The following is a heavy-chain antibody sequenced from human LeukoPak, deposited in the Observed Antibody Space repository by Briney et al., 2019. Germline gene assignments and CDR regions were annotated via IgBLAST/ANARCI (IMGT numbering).Heavy chain of an antibody. V-gene: IGHV3-21*01. CDR1: GFTFSSYS. D-gene: IGHD2-15*01. J-gene: IGHJ4*02. CDR2: ISSSSSYI. Sequence: GGSLRLSCAVSGFTFSSYSMNWVRQAPGKGLEWVSSISSSSSYIYYADSVKGRFTISRDNAKNSLYLQMNSLRAEDTAVYYCARVGRWELPTAGYYFDYWGQGTLVTVSS. CDR3: ARVGRWELPTAGYYFDY.